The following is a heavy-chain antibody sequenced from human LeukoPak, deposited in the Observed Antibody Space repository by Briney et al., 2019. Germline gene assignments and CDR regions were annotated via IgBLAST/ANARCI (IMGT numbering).Heavy chain of an antibody. CDR2: LYPGGKT. V-gene: IGHV3-53*01. J-gene: IGHJ3*02. Sequence: GGSLRLSCAASGFTVSNDYVSWVRLAPGKGLEFVSALYPGGKTYYADSVKGRFTISRDNSKNTLYLQMNSLRAEDTAVYYCAKGSDSSGYYYGFSSAFDIWGQGTMVTVSS. CDR3: AKGSDSSGYYYGFSSAFDI. D-gene: IGHD3-22*01. CDR1: GFTVSNDY.